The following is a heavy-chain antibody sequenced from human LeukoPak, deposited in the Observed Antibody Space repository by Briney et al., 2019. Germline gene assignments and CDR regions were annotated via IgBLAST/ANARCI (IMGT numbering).Heavy chain of an antibody. CDR3: ARGSGLQYNQYFDY. J-gene: IGHJ4*02. V-gene: IGHV3-7*03. CDR1: GFSFNAYW. CDR2: INPAGSET. D-gene: IGHD4-11*01. Sequence: GGSLRLSCAASGFSFNAYWMAWVRQAPGTGLEWVANINPAGSETFHVDPVKGRFSISRDHAKNLVYLQMNSLRAEDTVVYYCARGSGLQYNQYFDYWGQGTLVTVSS.